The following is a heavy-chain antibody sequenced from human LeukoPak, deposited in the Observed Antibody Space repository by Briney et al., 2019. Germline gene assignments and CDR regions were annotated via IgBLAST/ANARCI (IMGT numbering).Heavy chain of an antibody. CDR3: ASSGWYVGFDY. V-gene: IGHV4-59*12. CDR1: GGSISSYY. Sequence: SETLSLTCTVSGGSISSYYWSWIRQPPGKGLEWIGYIYYSGSTNYNPSLKSRVTISVDKSKNQFSLKLSSVTAADTAVYYCASSGWYVGFDYWGQGTLVTVSS. CDR2: IYYSGST. J-gene: IGHJ4*02. D-gene: IGHD6-19*01.